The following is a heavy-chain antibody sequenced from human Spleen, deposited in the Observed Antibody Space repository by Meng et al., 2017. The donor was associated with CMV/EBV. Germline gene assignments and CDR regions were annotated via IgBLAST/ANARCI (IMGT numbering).Heavy chain of an antibody. CDR2: INTNSGGT. D-gene: IGHD2-2*01. CDR1: GYTFSIYS. Sequence: CQTSGYTFSIYSLHWVRQAPGQGPEWMGIINTNSGGTSYAQKFQGRVTMTRDTSTRTVYMELSSLRPEDTAVYYCARGTGWNALDYWGQGTLVTVSS. J-gene: IGHJ4*02. V-gene: IGHV1-46*01. CDR3: ARGTGWNALDY.